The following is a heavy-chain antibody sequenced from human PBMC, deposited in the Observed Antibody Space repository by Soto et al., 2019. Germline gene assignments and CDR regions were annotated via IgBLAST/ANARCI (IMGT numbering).Heavy chain of an antibody. Sequence: ASVKVSCKASGYTFTSYDINWVRQATGQGLEWMGWMNPNSGNTGYAQKFQGRVTMTRNTSISTAYMELSSLRSEDTAVYYCAGGGISGYDYYYYYGMDVWGQGTTVTVAS. D-gene: IGHD5-12*01. V-gene: IGHV1-8*01. CDR1: GYTFTSYD. CDR3: AGGGISGYDYYYYYGMDV. J-gene: IGHJ6*02. CDR2: MNPNSGNT.